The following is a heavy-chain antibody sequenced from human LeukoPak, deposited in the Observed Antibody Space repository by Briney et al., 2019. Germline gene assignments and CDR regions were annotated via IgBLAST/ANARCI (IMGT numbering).Heavy chain of an antibody. CDR3: ARGGLPGGFDY. J-gene: IGHJ4*02. CDR1: GFTFSSYW. Sequence: GGSLRLSRAASGFTFSSYWMSWVRQAPGKGLEWVANIKQDGSEKYYVDSVKGRFTISRDNAKNSLYLQMNSLRDEDTAMYYCARGGLPGGFDYWGQGILVTVSS. V-gene: IGHV3-7*01. CDR2: IKQDGSEK. D-gene: IGHD7-27*01.